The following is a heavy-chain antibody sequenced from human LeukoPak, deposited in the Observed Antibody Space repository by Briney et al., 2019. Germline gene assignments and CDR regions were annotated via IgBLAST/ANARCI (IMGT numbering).Heavy chain of an antibody. CDR2: INPDGNKK. CDR3: ARDLAYSRLDY. CDR1: GFTFSNYW. V-gene: IGHV3-7*01. D-gene: IGHD5-18*01. J-gene: IGHJ4*02. Sequence: PGGSLRLSCAASGFTFSNYWMDWVRQAPGKGLEWVASINPDGNKKYSADSVKGRLTISRDNAENSLYLQMNSLRVEDTAFYYCARDLAYSRLDYWGQGMLVTVSS.